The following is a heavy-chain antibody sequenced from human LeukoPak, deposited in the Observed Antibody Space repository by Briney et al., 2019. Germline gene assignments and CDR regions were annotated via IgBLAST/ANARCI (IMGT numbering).Heavy chain of an antibody. Sequence: QSGGSLRLSCAASGFTFSNYWMHWVRQAPGKGLVWVSRINSDGINTSYADSVKGRFTISRDNAKNTLNLQMNSLRAEDTAVYYCAKDDLEYSGYDSRLDYWGQGTLVTVSS. D-gene: IGHD5-12*01. J-gene: IGHJ4*02. CDR3: AKDDLEYSGYDSRLDY. V-gene: IGHV3-74*01. CDR1: GFTFSNYW. CDR2: INSDGINT.